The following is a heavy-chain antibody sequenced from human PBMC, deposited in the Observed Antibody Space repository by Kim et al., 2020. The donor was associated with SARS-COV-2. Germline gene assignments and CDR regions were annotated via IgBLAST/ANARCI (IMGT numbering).Heavy chain of an antibody. D-gene: IGHD3-3*01. CDR3: ASLGVLRFLEWLSDDFDY. CDR2: ISSSSSTI. Sequence: GGSLRLSCAASGFTFSSYSMNWVRQAPGKGLEWVSYISSSSSTIYYADSVKGRFTISRDNAKNSLYLQMNSLRAEDTAVYYCASLGVLRFLEWLSDDFDYWGQGTLVTVSS. V-gene: IGHV3-48*04. CDR1: GFTFSSYS. J-gene: IGHJ4*02.